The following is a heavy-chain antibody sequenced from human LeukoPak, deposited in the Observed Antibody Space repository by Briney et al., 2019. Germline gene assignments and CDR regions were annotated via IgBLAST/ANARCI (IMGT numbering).Heavy chain of an antibody. J-gene: IGHJ4*02. CDR2: IYHSGST. D-gene: IGHD6-13*01. CDR3: ARFSSIAAAFDY. Sequence: SETLSLTCAVSGGSISSSYWWSWIRQPPGKGLEWIGEIYHSGSTNYNPSLKSRVTMSVDTSKNQFSLKLSSVTAADTAVYYCARFSSIAAAFDYWGQGTLVTVSS. CDR1: GGSISSSYW. V-gene: IGHV4-4*02.